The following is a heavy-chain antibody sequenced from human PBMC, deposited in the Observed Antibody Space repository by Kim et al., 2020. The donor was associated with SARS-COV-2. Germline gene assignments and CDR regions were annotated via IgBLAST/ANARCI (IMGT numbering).Heavy chain of an antibody. CDR3: ARDSYPFDWLLSDFDY. Sequence: ASVKVSCKASGYTFTSYGISWVRQAPGQGLEWMGWISAYNGNTNYAQKLQGRVTMTTDTSTSTAYMELRSLRSDDTAVYYCARDSYPFDWLLSDFDYWGQGTLVTVSS. D-gene: IGHD3-9*01. CDR2: ISAYNGNT. J-gene: IGHJ4*02. V-gene: IGHV1-18*01. CDR1: GYTFTSYG.